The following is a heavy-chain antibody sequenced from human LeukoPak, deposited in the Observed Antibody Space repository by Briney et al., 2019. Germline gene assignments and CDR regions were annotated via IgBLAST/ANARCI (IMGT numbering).Heavy chain of an antibody. CDR1: GASISSFH. Sequence: SETLSLTCTVSGASISSFHWTWIRQPAGKGLEWIGLIYSSGSTIYNPSLKSRVAMSVDMTKNQLSLKLSSVTAADTAMYDCARKDGDYWGQGTLVTVSS. CDR2: IYSSGST. J-gene: IGHJ4*02. CDR3: ARKDGDY. V-gene: IGHV4-4*07.